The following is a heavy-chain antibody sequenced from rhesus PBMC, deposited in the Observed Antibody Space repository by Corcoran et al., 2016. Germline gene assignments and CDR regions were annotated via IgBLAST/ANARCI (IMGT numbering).Heavy chain of an antibody. Sequence: QVQLEESGPGLVKPSETLSLTCAVSGGSISGYYWNWNRHPPAKGLEWIGYIGGSSGSTDYNPSLKSRVTISTDTSKNQLSLRLSSVTAADTAVYYCARRGAAAHFDYWGQGVLVTVSS. CDR2: IGGSSGST. V-gene: IGHV4-165*02. D-gene: IGHD6-31*01. CDR3: ARRGAAAHFDY. J-gene: IGHJ4*01. CDR1: GGSISGYY.